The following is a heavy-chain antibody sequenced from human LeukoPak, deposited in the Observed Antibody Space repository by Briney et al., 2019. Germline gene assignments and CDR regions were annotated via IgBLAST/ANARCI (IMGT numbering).Heavy chain of an antibody. J-gene: IGHJ4*02. Sequence: GGSLRLSCAASGFTVSSNYMSWVRQAPGKGLEWVSVIYSGGSTYYADSVKGRFTISRDNSKNTLYLQMNSLRAEDTAVYYCARVISSGYPWYFDYWGQGTLVTVSS. CDR2: IYSGGST. CDR3: ARVISSGYPWYFDY. V-gene: IGHV3-53*01. CDR1: GFTVSSNY. D-gene: IGHD3-22*01.